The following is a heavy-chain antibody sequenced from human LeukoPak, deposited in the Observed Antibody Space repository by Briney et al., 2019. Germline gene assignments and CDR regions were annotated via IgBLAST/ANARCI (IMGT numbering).Heavy chain of an antibody. CDR2: IYYSGST. CDR1: GGSISSYY. CDR3: ARGVTSSGWFGGAFDI. J-gene: IGHJ3*02. D-gene: IGHD6-19*01. Sequence: KSSKTLSLTCTVSGGSISSYYWSWLRQPPGKGLEWIGYIYYSGSTNYNPSLKSRVTISVDTSKNQFSLKLSSVTAADTAVYYCARGVTSSGWFGGAFDIWGQGTMVTVSS. V-gene: IGHV4-59*01.